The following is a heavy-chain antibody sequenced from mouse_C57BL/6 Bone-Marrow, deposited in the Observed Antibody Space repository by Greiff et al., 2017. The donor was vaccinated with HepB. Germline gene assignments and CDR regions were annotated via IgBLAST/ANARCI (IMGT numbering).Heavy chain of an antibody. CDR3: ARSRLSYGSSFWYFDV. Sequence: QVQLKQPGTELVKPGASVKLSCKASGYTFTSYWMHWVKQRPGQGLEWIGNINPSNGGTNYNEKFKSKATLTVDKSSSTAYMQLSSLTSEDSAVYYCARSRLSYGSSFWYFDVWGTGTTVTVSS. CDR1: GYTFTSYW. CDR2: INPSNGGT. J-gene: IGHJ1*03. D-gene: IGHD1-1*01. V-gene: IGHV1-53*01.